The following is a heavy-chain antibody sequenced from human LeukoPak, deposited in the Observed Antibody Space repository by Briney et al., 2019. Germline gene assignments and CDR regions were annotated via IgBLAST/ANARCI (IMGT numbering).Heavy chain of an antibody. D-gene: IGHD1-26*01. J-gene: IGHJ4*02. CDR1: GYTFNAYF. Sequence: ASVKVSCKASGYTFNAYFIHWVRQAPGQGLEWMGWINPNGGGTHYAQKFQGRVTMTRDTSISTAYMELYRLKSDDTAFYYCTRGGLLGGTEFDSWGQGTLVTVSS. V-gene: IGHV1-2*02. CDR3: TRGGLLGGTEFDS. CDR2: INPNGGGT.